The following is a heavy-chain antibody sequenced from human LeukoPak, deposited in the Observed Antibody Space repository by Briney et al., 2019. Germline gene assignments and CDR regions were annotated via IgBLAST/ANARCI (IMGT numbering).Heavy chain of an antibody. CDR3: ARNNFNWNSFDI. CDR1: GGSISSSSYY. CDR2: IYYSGST. V-gene: IGHV4-39*01. Sequence: SETLSLTCTVSGGSISSSSYYWGWIRQPPGKGLEWIGSIYYSGSTYYNPSLKSRVTISADTSKNQFSLKLSSVTAADTALYYCARNNFNWNSFDIWGQGTMVTVSS. D-gene: IGHD1-7*01. J-gene: IGHJ3*02.